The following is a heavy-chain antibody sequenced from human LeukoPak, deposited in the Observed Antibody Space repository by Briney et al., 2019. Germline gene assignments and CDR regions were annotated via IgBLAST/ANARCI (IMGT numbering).Heavy chain of an antibody. CDR1: GGSISSSSYY. CDR3: ARGFFQSSGSPRRLDF. D-gene: IGHD3-10*01. J-gene: IGHJ4*02. V-gene: IGHV4-39*07. CDR2: IYHSGSA. Sequence: PSETLSLTCTVSGGSISSSSYYWGWIRQPPEKGLEWLGEIYHSGSANYNPSLKSRVTLSLDKSKNQFSLKLSSVTAADTAVYYCARGFFQSSGSPRRLDFWGQGILVTVSS.